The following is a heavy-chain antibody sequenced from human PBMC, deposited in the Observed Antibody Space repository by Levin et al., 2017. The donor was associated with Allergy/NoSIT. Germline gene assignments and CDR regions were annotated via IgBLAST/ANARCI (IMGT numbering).Heavy chain of an antibody. D-gene: IGHD5-18*01. CDR1: GGSISSYY. V-gene: IGHV4-59*01. J-gene: IGHJ4*02. CDR3: ARVGDTAENDY. CDR2: IYYSGST. Sequence: SQTLSLTCTVSGGSISSYYWSWIRQPPGKGLEWIGYIYYSGSTNYNPSLTSRVTISVDTSKNQFSLKLSSVTAADTAVYYCARVGDTAENDYWGQGTLVTVSS.